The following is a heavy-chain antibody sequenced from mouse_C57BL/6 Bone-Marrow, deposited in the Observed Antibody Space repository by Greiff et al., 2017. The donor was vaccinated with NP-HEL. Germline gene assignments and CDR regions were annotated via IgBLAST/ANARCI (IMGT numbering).Heavy chain of an antibody. Sequence: QVQLQQPGTELVKPGTSVKLSCKSSGYTFTSYWLPWVKQRPGPGLEWIGNLTPSNGGTNYNEKFKSKATLTVDKSSSTAYMQLSSLTSDDSAVYYSAREGRWLRRGDWYFDVWDTETPLTVSP. CDR1: GYTFTSYW. D-gene: IGHD2-2*01. V-gene: IGHV1-53*01. CDR2: LTPSNGGT. J-gene: IGHJ1*03. CDR3: AREGRWLRRGDWYFDV.